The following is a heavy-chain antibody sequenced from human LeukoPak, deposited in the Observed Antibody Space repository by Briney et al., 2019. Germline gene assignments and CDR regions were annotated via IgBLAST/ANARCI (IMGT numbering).Heavy chain of an antibody. V-gene: IGHV3-33*06. J-gene: IGHJ4*02. CDR2: IWYDGSNK. Sequence: GRSLRLSCAASGFTFSSYGMHWVRQAPGKGLEWVAVIWYDGSNKYYADSVKGRFTISRDNSKNTLYLQMNSLGAEDTAVYYCAKDLDYDFWSGMGPFDYWGQGTLVTVSS. D-gene: IGHD3-3*01. CDR1: GFTFSSYG. CDR3: AKDLDYDFWSGMGPFDY.